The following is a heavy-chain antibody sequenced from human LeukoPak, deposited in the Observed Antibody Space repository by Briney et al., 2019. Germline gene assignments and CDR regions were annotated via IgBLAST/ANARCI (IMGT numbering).Heavy chain of an antibody. CDR3: ARDGGELWPLDE. J-gene: IGHJ4*02. Sequence: GGSLRLSCVASGLPFKGYWMTWVRQSPGKGLDWVANIKPDGSETNYLDSVKGRFTISRDNARDSLFLEMNNLRVDDTAVYYCARDGGELWPLDEWGQGILVTASS. D-gene: IGHD3-10*01. CDR1: GLPFKGYW. CDR2: IKPDGSET. V-gene: IGHV3-7*01.